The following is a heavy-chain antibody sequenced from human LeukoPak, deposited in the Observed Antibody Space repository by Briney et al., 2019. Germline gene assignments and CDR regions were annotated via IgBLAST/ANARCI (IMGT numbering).Heavy chain of an antibody. J-gene: IGHJ4*02. CDR3: ARHGSGSYPYYFDY. V-gene: IGHV4-30-4*08. Sequence: SQTLSLTCTVSGGSISSGDYYWSWIRQPPGKGLEWIGYIYYSGSTYYNPSLKSRVTISVDTSKNQFSLKLSSVTAADTAVYYCARHGSGSYPYYFDYWGQGTLVTVSS. CDR1: GGSISSGDYY. D-gene: IGHD3-10*01. CDR2: IYYSGST.